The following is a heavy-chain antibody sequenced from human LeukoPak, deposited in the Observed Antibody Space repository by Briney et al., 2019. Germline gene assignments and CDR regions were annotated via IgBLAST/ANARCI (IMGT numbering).Heavy chain of an antibody. Sequence: PSETLSLTCTVSGGSISSYYWSWIRQPPGKGLEWIGEINHSGSTNYNPSLKSRVTISVDTSKNQFSLKLSSVTAADTAVYYCARGHTQYYYDSSLINYFDYWGQGTLVTVSS. V-gene: IGHV4-34*01. D-gene: IGHD3-22*01. CDR2: INHSGST. CDR3: ARGHTQYYYDSSLINYFDY. J-gene: IGHJ4*02. CDR1: GGSISSYY.